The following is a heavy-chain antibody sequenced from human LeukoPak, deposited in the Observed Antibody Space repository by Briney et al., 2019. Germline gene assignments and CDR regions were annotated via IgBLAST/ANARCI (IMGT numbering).Heavy chain of an antibody. CDR1: GFTFSSYA. Sequence: GGSLRLSCAASGFTFSSYAMCWVRQAPGKGLEWVSAISGSGGSTYYADSVKGRFTISRDNSKNTLYLQMNSLRAEDTAVYYCAKGESIAARPINWFDPWGQGTLVTVSS. V-gene: IGHV3-23*01. D-gene: IGHD6-6*01. J-gene: IGHJ5*02. CDR3: AKGESIAARPINWFDP. CDR2: ISGSGGST.